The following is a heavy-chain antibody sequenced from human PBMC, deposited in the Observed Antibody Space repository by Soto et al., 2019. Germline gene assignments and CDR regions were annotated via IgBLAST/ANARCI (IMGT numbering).Heavy chain of an antibody. CDR1: GFSLSNARMG. Sequence: QVTLKESGPVLVKPTETLTLTCTVSGFSLSNARMGVSWIRQPPGKALEWLAHILPNDEKSYSTSRKSSLTISKVTSKHQVVLTMTNMDPVDTATYYCARIRVPYGDYPLNAFDIWGQGTMVTVSS. CDR3: ARIRVPYGDYPLNAFDI. J-gene: IGHJ3*02. CDR2: ILPNDEK. D-gene: IGHD4-17*01. V-gene: IGHV2-26*01.